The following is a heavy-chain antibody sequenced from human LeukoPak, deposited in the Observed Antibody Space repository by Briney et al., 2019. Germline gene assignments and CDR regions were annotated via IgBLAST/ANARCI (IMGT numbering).Heavy chain of an antibody. Sequence: SETLSLTRTVSGGSISSYYWSWTRQPPGKGREWIGYIYYSGSTNYYPSLKSRVTILVDASKNQFSLKLSSVTAADTAVYYCGRHSGGRDSSGEYWYFDLWGRGTLVTVSS. V-gene: IGHV4-59*08. CDR2: IYYSGST. J-gene: IGHJ2*01. D-gene: IGHD3-22*01. CDR3: GRHSGGRDSSGEYWYFDL. CDR1: GGSISSYY.